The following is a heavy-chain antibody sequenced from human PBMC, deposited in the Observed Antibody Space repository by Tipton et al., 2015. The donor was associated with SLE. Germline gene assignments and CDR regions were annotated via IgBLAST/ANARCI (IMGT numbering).Heavy chain of an antibody. Sequence: LSCTVSGGSISSSSYYWGWIRQPPGKGQEWIGSIYYSGSTYYNPSLKSRVTISVDTSKNQFSLKLDSLTAADTAVYYCARDLTDMTWGSFDYWGQGTLVTVSS. CDR3: ARDLTDMTWGSFDY. V-gene: IGHV4-39*07. CDR2: IYYSGST. CDR1: GGSISSSSYY. J-gene: IGHJ4*02. D-gene: IGHD7-27*01.